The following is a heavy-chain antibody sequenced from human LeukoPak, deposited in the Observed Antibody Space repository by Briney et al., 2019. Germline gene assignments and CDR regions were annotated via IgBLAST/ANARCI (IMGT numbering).Heavy chain of an antibody. Sequence: SETLSLTCTVSGGSISSGGYYWSWIRQHPGKGLEWIGYIYYSGSTYYNPSLKSRVTISVDTSKNQFSLKLSSVTAADTAVYYCASGLVGPPIDYWGQGTLVTVSS. D-gene: IGHD1-26*01. J-gene: IGHJ4*02. CDR3: ASGLVGPPIDY. CDR1: GGSISSGGYY. V-gene: IGHV4-31*03. CDR2: IYYSGST.